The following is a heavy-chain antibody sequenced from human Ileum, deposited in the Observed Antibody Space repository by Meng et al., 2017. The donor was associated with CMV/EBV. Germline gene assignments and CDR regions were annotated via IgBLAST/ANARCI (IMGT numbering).Heavy chain of an antibody. CDR2: VNDAGFT. J-gene: IGHJ5*02. CDR3: AKGPGSQEWAYTRFDT. CDR1: NGSLSGYY. V-gene: IGHV4-34*01. D-gene: IGHD1-26*01. Sequence: YNGSLSGYYWSWIRPSPGKGLQWIGEVNDAGFTNRTPSLENRIHLSVDTSHTHFFLELTSLTAADTGVYYCAKGPGSQEWAYTRFDTWGQGTLVTVSS.